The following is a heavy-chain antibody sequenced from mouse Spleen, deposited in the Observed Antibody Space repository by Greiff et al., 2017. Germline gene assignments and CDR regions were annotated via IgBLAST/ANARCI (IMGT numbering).Heavy chain of an antibody. J-gene: IGHJ1*01. D-gene: IGHD3-1*01. CDR2: ISGGSNTI. Sequence: DVKLVESGGGLVKPGGSLKLSCAASGFIFSDYGMHWVRQAPEKGLEWVAYISGGSNTIYYADPVKGRFTISRDNAKNTLFLQMTSLRSEDTAMYYCARGGYFDVWGAGTTVTVSS. CDR1: GFIFSDYG. V-gene: IGHV5-17*01. CDR3: ARGGYFDV.